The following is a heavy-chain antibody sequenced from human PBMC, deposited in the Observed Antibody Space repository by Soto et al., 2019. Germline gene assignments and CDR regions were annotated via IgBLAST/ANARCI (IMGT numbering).Heavy chain of an antibody. CDR3: ARDDYGDYFRLRYFDL. V-gene: IGHV3-20*04. CDR1: GFTFDDYG. CDR2: ISWNGGKT. D-gene: IGHD4-17*01. J-gene: IGHJ2*01. Sequence: EVQLVESGGGVVRPGGSLRISCGASGFTFDDYGMSWVRQAPGKGLEWVSGISWNGGKTGYADSVRGRFTISRDNVKNSLYLQMNSLRAEDTALYYCARDDYGDYFRLRYFDLWGRGTLVTVSS.